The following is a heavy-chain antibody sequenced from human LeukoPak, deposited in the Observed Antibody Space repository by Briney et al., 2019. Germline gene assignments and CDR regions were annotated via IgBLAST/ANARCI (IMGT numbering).Heavy chain of an antibody. Sequence: GGPLRLSCSPSGFPFISFVRHWAAQAPGKGLEYVSAISDSGGSTYYADSVKGRFTISRDNSKNTLYLQMSSLRAEDTAVYFCVRGYSFGPYGMDVWGQGTTVTVSS. J-gene: IGHJ6*02. V-gene: IGHV3-64D*09. CDR3: VRGYSFGPYGMDV. CDR2: ISDSGGST. CDR1: GFPFISFV. D-gene: IGHD2-15*01.